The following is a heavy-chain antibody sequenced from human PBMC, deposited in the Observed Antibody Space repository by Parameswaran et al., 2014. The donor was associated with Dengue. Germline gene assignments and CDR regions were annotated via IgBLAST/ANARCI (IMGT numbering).Heavy chain of an antibody. V-gene: IGHV3-73*01. J-gene: IGHJ4*02. CDR2: IRSKANSYAT. Sequence: VRQMPGKGLEWVGRIRSKANSYATAYAASVKGRFTISRDDSKNTAYLQMNSLKTEDTAVYYCTTYCSGGSCSYGRLGYWGQGTLVTVSS. D-gene: IGHD2-15*01. CDR3: TTYCSGGSCSYGRLGY.